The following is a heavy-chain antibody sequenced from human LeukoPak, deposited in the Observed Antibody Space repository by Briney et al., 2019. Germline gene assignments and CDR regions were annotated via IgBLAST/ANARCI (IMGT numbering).Heavy chain of an antibody. CDR2: IRYDGSDK. CDR1: GFTFSNYG. Sequence: PGGSLRLSCAASGFTFSNYGIHWVRQAPGKGLEWVAFIRYDGSDKYYADSVKGRFTISRDSSKNTVYLQINSLSDEDTAVYYCARSPYRGGSSWTEFDYWGQGTLVTVSS. D-gene: IGHD6-13*01. V-gene: IGHV3-30*02. J-gene: IGHJ4*02. CDR3: ARSPYRGGSSWTEFDY.